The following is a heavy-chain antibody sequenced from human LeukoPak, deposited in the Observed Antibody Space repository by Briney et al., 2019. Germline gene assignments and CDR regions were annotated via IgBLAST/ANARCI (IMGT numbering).Heavy chain of an antibody. D-gene: IGHD6-13*01. V-gene: IGHV4-30-4*07. Sequence: PSETLSLTCAVSGGSISSGGYSWSWIRQPPGKGLEWIGYIYYSGSTYYNPSLKSRVTISVDTSKNQFSLKLSSVTAADTAVYYCASSNSSSWYGGDDAFDIWGQGTMVTVSS. J-gene: IGHJ3*02. CDR3: ASSNSSSWYGGDDAFDI. CDR1: GGSISSGGYS. CDR2: IYYSGST.